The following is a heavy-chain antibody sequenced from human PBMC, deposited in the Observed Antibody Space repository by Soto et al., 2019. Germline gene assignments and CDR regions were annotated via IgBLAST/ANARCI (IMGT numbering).Heavy chain of an antibody. Sequence: SETLSLTCTVSGGSISSYYWSWIRQPPGKGLEWIGYIYYSGSTNYNPSLKSRVTISVDTSKNQLSLKLSSVTAADTAVYYCARRYRYYFDYWGQGSLVTVSS. CDR1: GGSISSYY. J-gene: IGHJ4*02. D-gene: IGHD2-2*02. CDR3: ARRYRYYFDY. V-gene: IGHV4-59*08. CDR2: IYYSGST.